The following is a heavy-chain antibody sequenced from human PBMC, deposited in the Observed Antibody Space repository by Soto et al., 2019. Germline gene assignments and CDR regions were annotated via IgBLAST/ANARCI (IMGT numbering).Heavy chain of an antibody. V-gene: IGHV4-59*01. CDR1: GGSISSYY. CDR2: IYYSGST. D-gene: IGHD2-21*01. Sequence: PSETLSLTCTVSGGSISSYYWSWIRQPPGKGLEWIGYIYYSGSTNYNPSLKSRVTISVDTSKNQFSLKLSSVTAADTAVYYCARVILFPYFDYWGQGTLVTVSS. CDR3: ARVILFPYFDY. J-gene: IGHJ4*02.